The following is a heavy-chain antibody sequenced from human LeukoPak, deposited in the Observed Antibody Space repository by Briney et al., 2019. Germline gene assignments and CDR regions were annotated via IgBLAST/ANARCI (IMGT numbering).Heavy chain of an antibody. Sequence: ASVKVSCKASGYTFTSYYMHWVRQAPGQGLEWMGWINTNTGNPTYAQGFTGRFVFSLDTSVSTAYLQISSLKAEDTAVYYCARGVAVAGYYYYYYMDVWGKGTTVTVSS. V-gene: IGHV7-4-1*02. CDR1: GYTFTSYY. D-gene: IGHD6-19*01. J-gene: IGHJ6*03. CDR3: ARGVAVAGYYYYYYMDV. CDR2: INTNTGNP.